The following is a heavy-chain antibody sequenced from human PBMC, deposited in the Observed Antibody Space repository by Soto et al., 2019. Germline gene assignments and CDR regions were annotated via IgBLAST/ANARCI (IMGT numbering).Heavy chain of an antibody. CDR1: GFTFSSYA. Sequence: PGGSLRLSCAASGFTFSSYAMSWVRQAPGKGLEWVSAISGSGGSTYYADSVKGRFTISRDNSKNSLYLQMNSLRDEDTAVYYCARAGRAPGITIFGVVTDYYYGMDVWGQGTTVTVSS. D-gene: IGHD3-3*01. J-gene: IGHJ6*02. CDR3: ARAGRAPGITIFGVVTDYYYGMDV. CDR2: ISGSGGST. V-gene: IGHV3-23*01.